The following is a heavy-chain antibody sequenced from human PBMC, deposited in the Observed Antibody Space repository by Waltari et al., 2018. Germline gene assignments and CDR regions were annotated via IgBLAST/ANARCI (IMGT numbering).Heavy chain of an antibody. J-gene: IGHJ4*02. CDR1: GGSFSGYY. D-gene: IGHD4-17*01. Sequence: QVQLQQWGAGLLKPSETLSLTCAVYGGSFSGYYWSWIGQPPGKGLEWIGEINHSGSTTYNPAHKSRVTVKANTTKNQFSLKLSSVNAADKAGYYCARGRRWRKLDYWGQGTLVTVSS. CDR2: INHSGST. CDR3: ARGRRWRKLDY. V-gene: IGHV4-34*01.